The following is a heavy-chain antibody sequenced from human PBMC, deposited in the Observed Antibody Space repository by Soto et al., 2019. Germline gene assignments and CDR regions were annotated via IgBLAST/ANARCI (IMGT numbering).Heavy chain of an antibody. CDR1: VFTFSSYS. D-gene: IGHD3-10*01. CDR2: ISSSSSYI. CDR3: ARDLLAGFGESSYYYYYYGMDV. Sequence: WWSLRLSCSASVFTFSSYSMNWVRQAPGKGLEWVSSISSSSSYIYYADSVKGRFTISRDNAKNSLYLQMNSLRAEDTAVYYCARDLLAGFGESSYYYYYYGMDVWGQGTTVTVSS. V-gene: IGHV3-21*01. J-gene: IGHJ6*02.